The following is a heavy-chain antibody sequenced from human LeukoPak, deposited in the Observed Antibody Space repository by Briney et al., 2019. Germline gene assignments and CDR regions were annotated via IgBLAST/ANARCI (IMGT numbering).Heavy chain of an antibody. V-gene: IGHV4-59*01. CDR3: ARGVAVAGTGFDY. Sequence: SETLSLTCTVSGGSISRYYWSWIRQPPGKGLEWIGYMYYSGSTNYNPSLKSRVTISVDTSKNQFSLKLSSVTAADTAVYYCARGVAVAGTGFDYWGQGTLVTVSS. CDR1: GGSISRYY. J-gene: IGHJ4*02. CDR2: MYYSGST. D-gene: IGHD6-19*01.